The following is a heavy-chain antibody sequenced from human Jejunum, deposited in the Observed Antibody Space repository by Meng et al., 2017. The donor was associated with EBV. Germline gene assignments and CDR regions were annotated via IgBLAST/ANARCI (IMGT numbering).Heavy chain of an antibody. Sequence: EVRLVESGGGLVQPGGSLRLACAASGFTFSSYWMHWVRQAPGKGLVWVSRIHSDGGSTTYADSVKGRFTISRDNAKNTLYLQMNSLRTEDTAVYYCARDWSGAGGLWGQGTLCTVSS. D-gene: IGHD3-3*01. J-gene: IGHJ4*02. V-gene: IGHV3-74*01. CDR1: GFTFSSYW. CDR2: IHSDGGST. CDR3: ARDWSGAGGL.